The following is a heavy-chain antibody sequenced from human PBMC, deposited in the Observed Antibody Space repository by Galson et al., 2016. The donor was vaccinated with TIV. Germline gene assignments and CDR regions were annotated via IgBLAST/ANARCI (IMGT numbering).Heavy chain of an antibody. J-gene: IGHJ6*03. D-gene: IGHD4-17*01. Sequence: SLRLSCAASGFTFSDYYMNWIRQAPGKGLEWVSFIGHSGNNIYYADSVKGRFTISRDNAKNLLYLQMNSLRAEDTAVYYCAKSDRAALRTTSYYMDDWGKGTTVTVSS. CDR3: AKSDRAALRTTSYYMDD. CDR1: GFTFSDYY. CDR2: IGHSGNNI. V-gene: IGHV3-11*04.